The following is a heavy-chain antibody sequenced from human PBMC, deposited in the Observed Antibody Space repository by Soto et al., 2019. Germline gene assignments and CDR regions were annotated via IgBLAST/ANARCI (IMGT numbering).Heavy chain of an antibody. D-gene: IGHD3-10*01. CDR1: GGSISSYY. V-gene: IGHV4-59*08. CDR2: IYYSGST. J-gene: IGHJ6*03. CDR3: ARLWFGELDNTGYYYYYMDV. Sequence: QVQLQESGPGLVKPSETLSLTCTVSGGSISSYYWSWIRQPPGKGLEGIGYIYYSGSTNYNPSLKSRVTISVDTSKNQFSLKLSSVTAADTAVYYCARLWFGELDNTGYYYYYMDVWGKGTTVTVSS.